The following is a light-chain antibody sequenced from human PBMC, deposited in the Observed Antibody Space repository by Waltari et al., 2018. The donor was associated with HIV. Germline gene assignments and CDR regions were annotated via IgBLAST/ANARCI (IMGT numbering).Light chain of an antibody. J-gene: IGKJ4*01. Sequence: DIQMTQSPSSLSASVGDRVTITCRASQNINTYLNWYQQQPGTAPRLLIYAASSLQSGVPSRFSGSGSGTEFTLTVRTRQPEDFATYYCQQTYSTLALTFGGGTKVDMK. CDR3: QQTYSTLALT. V-gene: IGKV1-39*01. CDR2: AAS. CDR1: QNINTY.